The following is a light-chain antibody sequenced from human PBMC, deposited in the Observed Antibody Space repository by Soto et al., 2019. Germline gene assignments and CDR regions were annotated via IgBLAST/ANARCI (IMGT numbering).Light chain of an antibody. V-gene: IGKV3-20*01. CDR3: QQYGTSPQT. J-gene: IGKJ1*01. CDR1: QIVSSAY. Sequence: EIVLTQSPGTLSLSPGESATLSRRASQIVSSAYVAWYQQKPGQAPKLLTYDASRRASGTPDRFSGSGSGTDYTLTISRLEPEDFAVYYCQQYGTSPQTFGQGTKVDIK. CDR2: DAS.